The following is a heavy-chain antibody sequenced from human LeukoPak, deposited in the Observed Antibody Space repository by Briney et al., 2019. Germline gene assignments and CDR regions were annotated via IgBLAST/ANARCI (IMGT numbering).Heavy chain of an antibody. J-gene: IGHJ2*01. CDR3: ARAGGGDKQQLVWYFDL. CDR2: IYSGGVT. V-gene: IGHV3-53*01. Sequence: GGSLRLSCAASGFTVSSNYMSWVRRAPGKGLECVSLIYSGGVTYYADSVKGRFTLSRDNSKNTLYLHMNSLRAEDTAVYYCARAGGGDKQQLVWYFDLWGRGTLVTVSS. CDR1: GFTVSSNY. D-gene: IGHD6-13*01.